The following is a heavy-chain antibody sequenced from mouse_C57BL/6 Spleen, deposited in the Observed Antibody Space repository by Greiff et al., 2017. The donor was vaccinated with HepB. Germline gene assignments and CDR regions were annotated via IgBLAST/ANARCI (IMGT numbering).Heavy chain of an antibody. CDR3: TRSVPRGYFDV. Sequence: QVQLQQSGAELVRPGASVTLSCKASGYTFTDYEMHWVKQTPVHGLEWIGAIDPETGGTAYNQKFKGKAILTADKSSSTAYMELRSLTSEDSAVYYCTRSVPRGYFDVWGTGTTVTVSS. CDR2: IDPETGGT. CDR1: GYTFTDYE. V-gene: IGHV1-15*01. J-gene: IGHJ1*03.